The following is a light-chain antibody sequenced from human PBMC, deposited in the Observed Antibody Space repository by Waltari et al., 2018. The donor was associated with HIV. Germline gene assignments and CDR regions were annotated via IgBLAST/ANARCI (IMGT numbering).Light chain of an antibody. V-gene: IGKV3-11*01. Sequence: ILLTQSPATLSFSPGERATPSCSASQSVSSYLAWYQQNPRQAPRLLIFDASNRATGIPARFSGSGAETDFTLTISSLEPEDFAVYYCQQRSNWPPLTFGGGTKVEIK. CDR3: QQRSNWPPLT. J-gene: IGKJ4*01. CDR1: QSVSSY. CDR2: DAS.